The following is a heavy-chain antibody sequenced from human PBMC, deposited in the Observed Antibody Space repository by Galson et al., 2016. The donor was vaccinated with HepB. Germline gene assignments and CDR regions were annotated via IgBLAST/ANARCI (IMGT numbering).Heavy chain of an antibody. CDR1: GLPFGGHA. CDR3: AKDGRASLTGDHFDL. D-gene: IGHD7-27*01. Sequence: SLRLSCAASGLPFGGHAMHWVRQAPGKGLEWVATIPYDAIPLYYSDSVKGRFTISKDKSKNTLYLQMNSLRAEDTAIYYCAKDGRASLTGDHFDLWGQGTLVTVSS. CDR2: IPYDAIPL. J-gene: IGHJ4*02. V-gene: IGHV3-30*18.